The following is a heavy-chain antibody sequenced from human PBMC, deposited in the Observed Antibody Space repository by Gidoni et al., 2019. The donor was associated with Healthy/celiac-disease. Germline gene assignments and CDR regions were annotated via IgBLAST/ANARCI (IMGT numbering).Heavy chain of an antibody. J-gene: IGHJ4*02. CDR1: GFSLRTSGMC. D-gene: IGHD6-6*01. V-gene: IGHV2-70*01. CDR3: ARNGAGSSSPADY. Sequence: QVTLRESGPALVTPTQTFTLTCTFSGFSLRTSGMCVSWIRQPPGKALEWLALIDWDDDKYYSTSLKTRLTISKDTSKNQVVLTMTNMDPVDTATYYCARNGAGSSSPADYWGQGTLVTVSS. CDR2: IDWDDDK.